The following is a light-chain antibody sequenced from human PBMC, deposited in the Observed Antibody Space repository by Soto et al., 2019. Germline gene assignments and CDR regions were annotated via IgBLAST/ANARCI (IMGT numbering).Light chain of an antibody. Sequence: EIVLTQSPGTLSLSPGERATLSCRATQSVSSNYLAWYQQRPGQAPRLLIYGANTRATGTPARFSGSGSGKDFTLTISRLEPEDFAVYYCQQYGDSPHRTFGQGPKVEMK. CDR1: QSVSSNY. J-gene: IGKJ1*01. V-gene: IGKV3-20*01. CDR3: QQYGDSPHRT. CDR2: GAN.